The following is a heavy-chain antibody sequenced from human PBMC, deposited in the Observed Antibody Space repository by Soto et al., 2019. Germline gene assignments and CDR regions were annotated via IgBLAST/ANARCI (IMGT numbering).Heavy chain of an antibody. CDR3: ARARPELLWLGELSGYYYYGMDV. J-gene: IGHJ6*04. V-gene: IGHV7-4-1*01. D-gene: IGHD3-10*01. CDR1: GYTFTSYA. Sequence: ASVKVSCKASGYTFTSYAMNWVRQAPGQGLEWMGWINTNTGNPTYAQGFTGRFVFSLDTSVSTAYLQICSLKAEDTAVYYCARARPELLWLGELSGYYYYGMDVGGKGTTVTVS. CDR2: INTNTGNP.